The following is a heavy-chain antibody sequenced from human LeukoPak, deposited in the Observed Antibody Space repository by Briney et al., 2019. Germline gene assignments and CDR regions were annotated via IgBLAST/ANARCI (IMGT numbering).Heavy chain of an antibody. V-gene: IGHV3-74*01. J-gene: IGHJ4*02. Sequence: GGSLRLSCTASGHTFSTYWMHWVRQAPGKGLVWVSGIHSGGSIIYYADSVKGRFTISRDNAKNTLYLQMNSLRVEDTAVYYSVAEERDFDCWGQGVLVTVSS. CDR1: GHTFSTYW. CDR3: VAEERDFDC. CDR2: IHSGGSII. D-gene: IGHD1-26*01.